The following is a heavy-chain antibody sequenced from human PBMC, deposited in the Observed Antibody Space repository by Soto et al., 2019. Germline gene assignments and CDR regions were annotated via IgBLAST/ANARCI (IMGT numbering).Heavy chain of an antibody. J-gene: IGHJ6*02. CDR1: GYTFTCYY. CDR2: INPNSGGT. Sequence: GASVKVSCKASGYTFTCYYMHWVRQAPGQGLEWMGWINPNSGGTNYAQKFQGRVTMTRDTSISTAYMELSRLRSDDTDVYYCARVRRIAARPSSYYYYYGMDVWGQGTTVTVSS. CDR3: ARVRRIAARPSSYYYYYGMDV. V-gene: IGHV1-2*02. D-gene: IGHD6-6*01.